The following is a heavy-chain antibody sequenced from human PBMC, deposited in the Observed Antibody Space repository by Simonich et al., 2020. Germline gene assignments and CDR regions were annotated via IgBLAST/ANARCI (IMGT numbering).Heavy chain of an antibody. Sequence: QVQLVESGGGVVQPGRSLRLSCAASGFPFSSYGMHWVRQAPGKGLEWVAVIWYNGSNKYYADSVKGRFTISRDNSKNTLYLQMNSLRAEDTAVYYCARDRYCSGGSCYYFDYWGQGTLVTVSS. D-gene: IGHD2-15*01. CDR3: ARDRYCSGGSCYYFDY. CDR2: IWYNGSNK. CDR1: GFPFSSYG. V-gene: IGHV3-33*01. J-gene: IGHJ4*02.